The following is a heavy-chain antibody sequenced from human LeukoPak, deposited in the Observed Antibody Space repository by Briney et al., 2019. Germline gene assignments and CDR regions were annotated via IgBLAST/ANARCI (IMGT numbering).Heavy chain of an antibody. J-gene: IGHJ4*02. V-gene: IGHV3-21*01. D-gene: IGHD1-14*01. CDR2: ISSSSNYI. Sequence: GGSLRLSCAASGFTFSSYSMNWVRQAPGKGLEWVSSISSSSNYIYYADSVKGRFTISRDNAKNSLYLQMNSLRAEDTAVYYCATTIVTGHWGQGTLVTVSS. CDR3: ATTIVTGH. CDR1: GFTFSSYS.